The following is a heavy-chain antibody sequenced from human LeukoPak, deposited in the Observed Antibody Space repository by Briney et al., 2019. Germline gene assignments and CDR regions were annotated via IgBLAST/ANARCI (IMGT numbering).Heavy chain of an antibody. J-gene: IGHJ5*02. V-gene: IGHV3-9*01. Sequence: PGRSLRLSCAASGFTFDGYAMHWVRQAPGKGLEWVSGISWSSGSIFYADSVKGRFTISRNNAKNSLYLQMNSLRAEDTALYYCAQGGPYDILAGPNNWFDPWGQGTLVTVSS. CDR3: AQGGPYDILAGPNNWFDP. CDR2: ISWSSGSI. CDR1: GFTFDGYA. D-gene: IGHD3-9*01.